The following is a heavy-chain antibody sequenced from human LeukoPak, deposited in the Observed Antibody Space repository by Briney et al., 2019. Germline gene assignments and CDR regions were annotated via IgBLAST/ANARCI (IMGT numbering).Heavy chain of an antibody. J-gene: IGHJ3*02. CDR1: GFTVSNKY. CDR2: IYSGGST. CDR3: ASPQGYCNGGSCYRGAFDI. D-gene: IGHD2-15*01. Sequence: GGSLRLSCAASGFTVSNKYMSWVRQAPGKGLEWVSIIYSGGSTYYADSVKGRVTISRDNSKNTLYLQMNSLRAEDTAVYYCASPQGYCNGGSCYRGAFDIWGQGTMVTVSS. V-gene: IGHV3-53*01.